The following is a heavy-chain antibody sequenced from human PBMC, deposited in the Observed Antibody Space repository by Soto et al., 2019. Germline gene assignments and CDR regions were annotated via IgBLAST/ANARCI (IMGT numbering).Heavy chain of an antibody. CDR3: ARVEFRVDGDYEYYYYGMDV. CDR2: IIPIFGTA. D-gene: IGHD4-17*01. CDR1: GGTFSSYA. Sequence: QVQLVQSGAEVKKPGSSVKVSCKASGGTFSSYAISRVRQAPGQGLEWMGGIIPIFGTANYAQKFQGRVTITADESTSTAYMELSSLRSEDTAVYYCARVEFRVDGDYEYYYYGMDVWGQGTTVTVSS. V-gene: IGHV1-69*12. J-gene: IGHJ6*02.